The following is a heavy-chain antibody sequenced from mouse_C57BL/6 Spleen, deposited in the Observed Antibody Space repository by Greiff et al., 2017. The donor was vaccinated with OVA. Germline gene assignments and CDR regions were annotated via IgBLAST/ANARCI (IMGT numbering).Heavy chain of an antibody. V-gene: IGHV1-20*01. D-gene: IGHD2-3*01. CDR1: GYSFTGYF. CDR3: ARAGLLHYFDY. Sequence: VQLQQSGPELVKPGDSVKISCKASGYSFTGYFMNWVMQSHGKSLEWIGRINPYNGDTFYNQKFKGKATLTVDKSSSTAHMELQSLTSEDSAVYYCARAGLLHYFDYWGQGTTLTVSS. CDR2: INPYNGDT. J-gene: IGHJ2*01.